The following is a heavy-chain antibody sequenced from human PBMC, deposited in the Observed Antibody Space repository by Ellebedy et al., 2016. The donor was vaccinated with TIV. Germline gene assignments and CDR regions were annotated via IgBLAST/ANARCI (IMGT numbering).Heavy chain of an antibody. D-gene: IGHD2-2*01. CDR1: GGSFSGYY. CDR2: IYYSGST. CDR3: ARLNGPAAIVY. J-gene: IGHJ4*02. V-gene: IGHV4-31*11. Sequence: SETLSLXXAVYGGSFSGYYWSWIRQHPGKGLEWIGYIYYSGSTDYNPPLKSRAAISVDTSKNQFSLKLSSVTAADTAVYYCARLNGPAAIVYWGQGTLVTVSS.